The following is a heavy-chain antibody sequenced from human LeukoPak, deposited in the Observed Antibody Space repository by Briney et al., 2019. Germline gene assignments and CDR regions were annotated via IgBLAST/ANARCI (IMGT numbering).Heavy chain of an antibody. CDR3: ARGCSSTSCQTVFFDY. CDR2: ISSSSSYT. V-gene: IGHV3-11*06. J-gene: IGHJ4*02. CDR1: GFTLSDYY. D-gene: IGHD2-2*01. Sequence: PGGSLRLSCAASGFTLSDYYMSWIRQAPGKGLEWVSYISSSSSYTNYADSVKGRFTISRDNAKNSLYLQMNSLRAEDTAVYYCARGCSSTSCQTVFFDYWGQGTLVTVSS.